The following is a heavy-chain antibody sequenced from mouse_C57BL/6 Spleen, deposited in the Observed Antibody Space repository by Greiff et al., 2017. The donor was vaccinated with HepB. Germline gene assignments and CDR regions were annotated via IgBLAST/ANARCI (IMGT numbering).Heavy chain of an antibody. V-gene: IGHV1-82*01. CDR1: GYAFSSSW. D-gene: IGHD1-1*01. Sequence: QVHVKQSGPELVKPGASVKISCKASGYAFSSSWMNWVKQRPGKGLEWIGRIYPGDGDTNYNGKFKGKATLTADKSSSTAYMQLSSLTSEDSAVYFCARRGDYYGSSYYFDYWGQGTTLTVSS. CDR2: IYPGDGDT. CDR3: ARRGDYYGSSYYFDY. J-gene: IGHJ2*01.